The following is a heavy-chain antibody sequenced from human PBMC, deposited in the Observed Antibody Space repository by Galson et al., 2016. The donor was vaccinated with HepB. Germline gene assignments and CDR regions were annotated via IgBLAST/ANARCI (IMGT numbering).Heavy chain of an antibody. Sequence: SVKVSCKASGYIFTDYFMHWVRQAPGQGLEWVGQISPTGDTPRYAQTFQGRVTLTRDTSANTVYMDLSSLRTEDTAVYYCAREGSSLKNFDFWGQGTLVTVSA. CDR1: GYIFTDYF. CDR3: AREGSSLKNFDF. CDR2: ISPTGDTP. D-gene: IGHD6-6*01. J-gene: IGHJ4*02. V-gene: IGHV1-46*01.